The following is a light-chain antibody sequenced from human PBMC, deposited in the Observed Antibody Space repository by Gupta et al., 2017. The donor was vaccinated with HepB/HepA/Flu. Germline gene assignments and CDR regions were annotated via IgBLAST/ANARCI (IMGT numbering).Light chain of an antibody. CDR3: CSYAGSHSWV. CDR2: DVT. Sequence: QSALTQPRSVSGSPGQSVTIPCTGTSSDVGGYNYVSWYQQHPGKAPKFMIYDVTKRPSGVPDRFSGSTSGNTASLTISGLQAEDEANYHCCSYAGSHSWVFGGGTKVTVL. J-gene: IGLJ2*01. V-gene: IGLV2-11*01. CDR1: SSDVGGYNY.